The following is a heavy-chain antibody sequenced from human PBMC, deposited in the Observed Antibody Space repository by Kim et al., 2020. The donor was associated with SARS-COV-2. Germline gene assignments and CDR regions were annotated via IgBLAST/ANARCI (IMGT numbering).Heavy chain of an antibody. CDR1: GFTVITNY. CDR2: IYRGGST. V-gene: IGHV3-53*05. Sequence: GGSLRLSCATSGFTVITNYINWVRQAPGKGLEWVSDIYRGGSTYYADSVMGRFTISRDNSKNTVYLQKKSLRVEDTAIYYCAREILIGGLPERPYAMDVWGRGTAVTVSS. CDR3: AREILIGGLPERPYAMDV. D-gene: IGHD3-16*01. J-gene: IGHJ6*02.